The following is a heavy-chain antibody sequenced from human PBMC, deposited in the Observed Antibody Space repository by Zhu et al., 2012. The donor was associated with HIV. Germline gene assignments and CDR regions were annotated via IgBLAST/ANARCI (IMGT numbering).Heavy chain of an antibody. J-gene: IGHJ3*01. D-gene: IGHD6-13*01. CDR3: ARRQAAAFDF. CDR1: NDSISIDYFY. V-gene: IGHV4-39*01. CDR2: VYYSGIT. Sequence: QVQLQESGPGLVKPSETLSLTCTVSNDSISIDYFYWSWIRQSPGKGLEWIGSVYYSGITYYNSPLQSRVSVSVDTSKNQFFXKLTSVTAADTALYWCARRQAAAFDFWGQGNPGSPSLQ.